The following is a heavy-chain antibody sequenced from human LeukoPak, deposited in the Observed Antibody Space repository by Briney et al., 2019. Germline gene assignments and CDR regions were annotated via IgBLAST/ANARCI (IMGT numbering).Heavy chain of an antibody. D-gene: IGHD2-21*02. CDR2: ISAYNGNT. Sequence: ASVKVSCKASGYTFTSYGISWVRQAPGQGLEWMGWISAYNGNTNYAQKLQGRVTVTTDTSTSTAYMELRSLRSDDTAVYYCAGNDFTAPNWFDPWGQGTLVTVSS. CDR1: GYTFTSYG. CDR3: AGNDFTAPNWFDP. V-gene: IGHV1-18*01. J-gene: IGHJ5*02.